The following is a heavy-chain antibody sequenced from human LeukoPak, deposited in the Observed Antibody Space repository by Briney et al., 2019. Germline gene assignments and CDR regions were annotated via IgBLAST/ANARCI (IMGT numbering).Heavy chain of an antibody. V-gene: IGHV3-23*01. J-gene: IGHJ5*02. CDR1: GFTFSSYA. Sequence: GGSLRLSCAASGFTFSSYAMSWVRQAPGKGLEWVSAISGSGGSTYYADSVKGRFTISRDNSKNTLYLQMNSLRAEDTAVYYCANTDSSRYGAEDWFDPWGQGTLVTVS. D-gene: IGHD6-13*01. CDR2: ISGSGGST. CDR3: ANTDSSRYGAEDWFDP.